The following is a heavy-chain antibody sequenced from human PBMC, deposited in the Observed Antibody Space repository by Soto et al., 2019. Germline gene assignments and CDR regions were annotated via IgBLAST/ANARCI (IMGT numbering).Heavy chain of an antibody. CDR1: GFSVRSSH. J-gene: IGHJ5*02. V-gene: IGHV3-53*01. D-gene: IGHD3-10*01. Sequence: PGGSLRLSCAASGFSVRSSHMSWVRQAPGKGLEWVSIMYSGGDTYYAVSVKGRFTISRDNSKNTVFLQMNTLRHDDTAMYFCVRLSPYDSGSYSFRYNWFHPWGQGTLVTVSS. CDR3: VRLSPYDSGSYSFRYNWFHP. CDR2: MYSGGDT.